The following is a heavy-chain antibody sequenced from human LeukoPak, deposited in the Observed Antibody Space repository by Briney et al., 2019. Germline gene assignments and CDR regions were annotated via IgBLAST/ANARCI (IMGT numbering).Heavy chain of an antibody. D-gene: IGHD2-15*01. J-gene: IGHJ5*02. CDR1: GGSINSYY. CDR3: ARGRREGLYCSGGSCYSGGNWFDP. V-gene: IGHV4-34*01. CDR2: INHSGST. Sequence: SETLSLTCTVSGGSINSYYWSWIRQPPGKGLEWIGEINHSGSTNYNPSLKSRVTISVDTSKNQFSLKLSSVTAADTAVYYCARGRREGLYCSGGSCYSGGNWFDPWGQGTLVTVSS.